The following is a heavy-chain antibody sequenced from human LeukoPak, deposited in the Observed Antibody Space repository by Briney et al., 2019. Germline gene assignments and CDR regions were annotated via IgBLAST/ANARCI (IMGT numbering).Heavy chain of an antibody. CDR1: GFTFSNYW. D-gene: IGHD1-1*01. J-gene: IGHJ4*02. CDR3: ARGAYFWNY. CDR2: IKQDGSEK. Sequence: SGGSLRLSCAASGFTFSNYWMSWDRQAPGKGLEWVANIKQDGSEKNYVDSVKGRFTISRDNARNSLFLQMNSLRAEDTAVYYCARGAYFWNYWGQGTLVTVSS. V-gene: IGHV3-7*03.